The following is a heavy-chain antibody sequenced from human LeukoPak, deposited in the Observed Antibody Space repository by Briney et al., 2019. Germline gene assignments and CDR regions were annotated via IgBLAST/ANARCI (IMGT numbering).Heavy chain of an antibody. Sequence: SETLSLTCTVSGGSISSYYWSWIRQLPGKGLERIGYIYYSGSTNYNPSLKSRVTISVDTSKNQFSLKLSSVTAADTAVYYCARVPGCSGGSCYSGDAFDIWGQGTMVTVSS. D-gene: IGHD2-15*01. CDR2: IYYSGST. V-gene: IGHV4-59*01. CDR1: GGSISSYY. CDR3: ARVPGCSGGSCYSGDAFDI. J-gene: IGHJ3*02.